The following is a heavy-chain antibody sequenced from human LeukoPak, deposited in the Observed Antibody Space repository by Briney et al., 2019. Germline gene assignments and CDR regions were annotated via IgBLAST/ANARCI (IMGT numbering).Heavy chain of an antibody. CDR1: GGTFSSNV. V-gene: IGHV1-69*10. CDR3: ATIHYYGSTRFDP. CDR2: IIPMLGTV. J-gene: IGHJ5*02. Sequence: SVKVSCKASGGTFSSNVITWVRQAPGQGLEWMAAIIPMLGTVRYAQKFQGRVTITADKSTSTAYMELTNLRSDDTAVYYCATIHYYGSTRFDPWGQGTLVTVSS. D-gene: IGHD3-10*01.